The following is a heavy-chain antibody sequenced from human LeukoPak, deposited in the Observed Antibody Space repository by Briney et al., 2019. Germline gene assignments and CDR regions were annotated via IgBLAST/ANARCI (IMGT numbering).Heavy chain of an antibody. Sequence: SETLSLTCTVSGGSISSYYWSWIRQPPGKGLEWIGYIYYSGSTNYNPPLKSRVTISVDTSKNQFSLKLSSVTAADTAVYYCAGIAVAGSRDYWGQGTLVTVSS. CDR2: IYYSGST. CDR1: GGSISSYY. V-gene: IGHV4-59*01. J-gene: IGHJ4*02. CDR3: AGIAVAGSRDY. D-gene: IGHD6-19*01.